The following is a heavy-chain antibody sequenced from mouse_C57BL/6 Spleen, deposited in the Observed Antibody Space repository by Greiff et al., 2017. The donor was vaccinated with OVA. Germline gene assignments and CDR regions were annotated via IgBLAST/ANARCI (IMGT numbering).Heavy chain of an antibody. CDR2: IDPETGGT. J-gene: IGHJ3*01. D-gene: IGHD1-1*01. CDR3: TRWDYYGSSDPRAY. CDR1: GYTFTDYE. Sequence: QVQLQQSGAELVRPGASVTLSCKASGYTFTDYEMHWVKQTPVHGLEWIGAIDPETGGTAYNQKFKGKAILTADKSSSTAYMELRSLTSEDSAVYYCTRWDYYGSSDPRAYWGQGTLVTVSA. V-gene: IGHV1-15*01.